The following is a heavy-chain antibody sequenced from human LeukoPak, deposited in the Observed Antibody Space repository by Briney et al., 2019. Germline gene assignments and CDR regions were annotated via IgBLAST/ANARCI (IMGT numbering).Heavy chain of an antibody. CDR3: TRDGRVAYEMDV. CDR2: ISGSAHKI. Sequence: GGSLRLSCVASGITFSNYAVSWVRQAPEKGLDWVSVISGSAHKIRYADSVKGRFTISRDNAKNSLYLQMNSLRAEDTAVYYCTRDGRVAYEMDVWGQGTTVTVSS. CDR1: GITFSNYA. J-gene: IGHJ6*02. V-gene: IGHV3-23*01. D-gene: IGHD2-15*01.